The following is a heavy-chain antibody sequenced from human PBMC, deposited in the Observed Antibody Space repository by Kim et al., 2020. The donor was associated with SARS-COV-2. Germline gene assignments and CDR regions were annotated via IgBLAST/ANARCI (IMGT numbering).Heavy chain of an antibody. CDR1: GFTFSNAW. CDR2: IKSKTDGGTT. Sequence: GGSLRLSCAASGFTFSNAWMSWVRQAPGKGLEWVGRIKSKTDGGTTDYAAPVKGRFTISRDDSKNTLYLQMNSLKTEDTAVYYCTTEAFLVPAVLRFDYWGQGTLVTVSS. D-gene: IGHD2-2*01. V-gene: IGHV3-15*01. CDR3: TTEAFLVPAVLRFDY. J-gene: IGHJ4*02.